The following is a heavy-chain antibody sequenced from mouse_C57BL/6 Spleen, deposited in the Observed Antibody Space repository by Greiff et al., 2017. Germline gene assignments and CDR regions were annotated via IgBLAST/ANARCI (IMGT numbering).Heavy chain of an antibody. D-gene: IGHD2-5*01. CDR3: AREGKYSTYYAMDY. Sequence: QVQLQQPGAELVKPGASVKMSCKASGYTFTSYWITWVKQRPGQGLEWIGDIYPGSGSTNYNEKFKSKATLTVDPSSSTAYMQLSSLTSEDSAVYYCAREGKYSTYYAMDYWGQGTSVTVSS. CDR2: IYPGSGST. CDR1: GYTFTSYW. V-gene: IGHV1-55*01. J-gene: IGHJ4*01.